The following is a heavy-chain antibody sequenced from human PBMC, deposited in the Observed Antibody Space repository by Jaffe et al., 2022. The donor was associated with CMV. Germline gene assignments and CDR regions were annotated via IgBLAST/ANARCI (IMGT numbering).Heavy chain of an antibody. D-gene: IGHD5-12*01. CDR3: ARGIVATITGNWFDP. V-gene: IGHV4-4*07. CDR2: IYTSGST. J-gene: IGHJ5*02. Sequence: QVQLQESGPGLVKPSETLSLTCTVSGGSISSYYWSWIRQPAGKGLEWIGRIYTSGSTNYNPSLKSRVTMSVDTSKNQFSLKLSSVTAADTAVYYCARGIVATITGNWFDPWGQGTLVTVSS. CDR1: GGSISSYY.